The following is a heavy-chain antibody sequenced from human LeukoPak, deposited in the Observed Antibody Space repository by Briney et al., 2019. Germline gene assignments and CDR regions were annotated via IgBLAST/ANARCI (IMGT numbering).Heavy chain of an antibody. Sequence: ASVKVSCKVSGYSLTELSMHWVRQAPGQGLEWMGGIIPIFGTANYAQKFQGRVTITADKSTSTAYMELSSLRSEDTAVYYCARTYYDILTGYYGNYYYMDVWGKGTTVTVSS. D-gene: IGHD3-9*01. V-gene: IGHV1-69*06. CDR2: IIPIFGTA. CDR1: GYSLTELS. CDR3: ARTYYDILTGYYGNYYYMDV. J-gene: IGHJ6*03.